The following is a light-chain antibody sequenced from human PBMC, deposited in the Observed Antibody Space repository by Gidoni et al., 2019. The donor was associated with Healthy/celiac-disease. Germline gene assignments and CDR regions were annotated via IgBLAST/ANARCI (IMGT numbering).Light chain of an antibody. J-gene: IGKJ2*01. Sequence: TITCRASQSISSWLAWYQQKPGKAPKLLIYKASSLESGVPSRFSGSGSGTEFTLTISSLQPDDFATYYCQQYNSYSPYTFGQXTKLEIK. CDR1: QSISSW. CDR3: QQYNSYSPYT. V-gene: IGKV1-5*03. CDR2: KAS.